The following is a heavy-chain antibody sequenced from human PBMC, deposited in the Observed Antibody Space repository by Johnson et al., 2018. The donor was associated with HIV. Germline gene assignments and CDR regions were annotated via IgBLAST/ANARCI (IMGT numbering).Heavy chain of an antibody. CDR2: IGTAGDT. V-gene: IGHV3-13*01. D-gene: IGHD3-22*01. CDR1: GFTFSSYD. J-gene: IGHJ3*02. Sequence: EVQLVESGGGLVQPGGSLRLSCAASGFTFSSYDMHWVRQATGKGLEWVSAIGTAGDTYYPGSVKGRFTISRDNSKNTLYLQMNSLRAEDTAVYYCARVGVDYYDRGATYQNAFDIWGQGTMVTVSS. CDR3: ARVGVDYYDRGATYQNAFDI.